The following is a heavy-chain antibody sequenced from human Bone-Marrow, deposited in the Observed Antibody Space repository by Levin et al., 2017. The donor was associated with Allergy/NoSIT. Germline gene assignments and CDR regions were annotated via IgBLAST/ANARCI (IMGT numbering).Heavy chain of an antibody. CDR3: ARRQRVAGTDNCFDP. D-gene: IGHD6-19*01. V-gene: IGHV4-59*01. CDR1: GGSISSDS. J-gene: IGHJ5*02. CDR2: IYYSGST. Sequence: SETLSLTCTVSGGSISSDSWSWLRQPPGKGLEWIGHIYYSGSTSYNPSLRSRVTISVETSKNQLSLRLTSVTAADTAVYYCARRQRVAGTDNCFDPWGQGTLVTVSS.